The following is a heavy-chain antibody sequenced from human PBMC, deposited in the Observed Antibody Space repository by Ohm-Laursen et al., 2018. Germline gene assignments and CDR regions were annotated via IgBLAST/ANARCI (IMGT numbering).Heavy chain of an antibody. Sequence: SLRLSCAASGFTFDDYAMHWVRQAPGKGLEWVSGISWNSGSIGYADSVKGRFTISRDNAKNSLYLQMNSLRAEDTAVYYCARGPKDSSGYYFGRSNRGQGTLVTVSS. D-gene: IGHD3-22*01. CDR2: ISWNSGSI. CDR1: GFTFDDYA. V-gene: IGHV3-9*01. CDR3: ARGPKDSSGYYFGRSN. J-gene: IGHJ4*02.